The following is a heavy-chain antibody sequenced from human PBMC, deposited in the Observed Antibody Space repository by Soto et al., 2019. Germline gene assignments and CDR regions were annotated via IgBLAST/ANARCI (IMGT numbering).Heavy chain of an antibody. CDR2: ISYDGSNK. CDR3: ARDSEWELAL. CDR1: GFTFSSYA. V-gene: IGHV3-30-3*01. J-gene: IGHJ4*02. Sequence: QVQLVESGGGVVQPGRSLRLSCAASGFTFSSYAMHWVRQAPGKGLEWVAVISYDGSNKYYADSVKGRFTISRDNSKNTLYLQMNSLRAEDTAVYYCARDSEWELALWGQGTLVTVSS. D-gene: IGHD1-26*01.